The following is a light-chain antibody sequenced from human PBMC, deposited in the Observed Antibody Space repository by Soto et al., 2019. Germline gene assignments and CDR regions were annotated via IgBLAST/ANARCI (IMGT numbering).Light chain of an antibody. Sequence: QSALTQPASVSGSPGQSITISCTGTSSDVGGYKYVSWYQQHPGKAPKLMIYDVSNRPSGVSNRFSGSKSGNAASLTISGLQAEDEADYYCSSYTSSSTRRVFGTGTKLTVL. CDR3: SSYTSSSTRRV. CDR1: SSDVGGYKY. CDR2: DVS. J-gene: IGLJ1*01. V-gene: IGLV2-14*01.